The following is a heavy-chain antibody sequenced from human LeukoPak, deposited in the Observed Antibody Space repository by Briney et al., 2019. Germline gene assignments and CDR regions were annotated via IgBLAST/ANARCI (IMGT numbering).Heavy chain of an antibody. CDR3: AKDNEYLPDFLFDY. D-gene: IGHD2/OR15-2a*01. V-gene: IGHV3-23*01. CDR2: ISGSGGST. CDR1: GFTFSSYA. J-gene: IGHJ4*02. Sequence: QPGGSLRLSCAASGFTFSSYAMSWVRQAPGKGLEWVSAISGSGGSTYYADSVKGRFTISRDNPKNTLYLQMNSLRAEDTAVYYCAKDNEYLPDFLFDYWGQGTLVTVSS.